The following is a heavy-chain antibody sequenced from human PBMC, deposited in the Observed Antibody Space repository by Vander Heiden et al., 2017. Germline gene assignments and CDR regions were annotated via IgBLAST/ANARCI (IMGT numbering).Heavy chain of an antibody. Sequence: EVQLLESGGGLVQPGGSLRLSCAASGFTFSSYAMSWGSQAPGKGLGWVSAISGSGGSTYYADSVKGRFTISRDNSKNTLYLQMNSLRAEDTAVYYCANIPLRYCSGGSCFDYWGQGTLVTVSS. J-gene: IGHJ4*02. CDR1: GFTFSSYA. D-gene: IGHD2-15*01. CDR2: ISGSGGST. CDR3: ANIPLRYCSGGSCFDY. V-gene: IGHV3-23*01.